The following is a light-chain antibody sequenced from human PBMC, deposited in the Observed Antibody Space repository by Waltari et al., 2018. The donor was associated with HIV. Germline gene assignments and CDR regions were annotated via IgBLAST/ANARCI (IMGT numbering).Light chain of an antibody. CDR3: TTWDDSLSGPV. Sequence: QSVLTQPPSASGTPGQRVAISCSGSSSNIGVNSVNWYQQLPGTAPKPLIYNNDQRPSGVPDRFSGSKSGTSASLAISGLRSEDEADYYCTTWDDSLSGPVFGGGTKLTVL. CDR1: SSNIGVNS. V-gene: IGLV1-47*02. J-gene: IGLJ2*01. CDR2: NND.